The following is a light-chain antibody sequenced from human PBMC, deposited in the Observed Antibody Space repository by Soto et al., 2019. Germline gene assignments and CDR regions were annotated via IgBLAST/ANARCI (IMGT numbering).Light chain of an antibody. CDR3: QPYNNWPLT. CDR1: QGIGVT. J-gene: IGKJ5*01. CDR2: DTS. Sequence: EIVLTQSPATLSVSPGEVATLSFRASQGIGVTLAWYQHKPGQTPRLLIYDTSTRATGVPTRFSGSRSGAEFTLTINSLQSEDFAVYYCQPYNNWPLTFGQGTRLEIK. V-gene: IGKV3-15*01.